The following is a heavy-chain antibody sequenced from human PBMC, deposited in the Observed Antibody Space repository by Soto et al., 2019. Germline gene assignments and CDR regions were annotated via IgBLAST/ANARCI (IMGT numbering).Heavy chain of an antibody. CDR2: IYSAENT. V-gene: IGHV4-39*02. CDR1: GGSVSSNSYS. D-gene: IGHD3-10*01. J-gene: IGHJ4*02. CDR3: ARESYGSGSHVIDY. Sequence: SETLSLTCTVSGGSVSSNSYSWGWIRQSPGKGLEWIATIYSAENTYYHPSLLSRVIISVDTPMNEFSLRLSSVTAADTAVYYCARESYGSGSHVIDYWGQGTLVTVSS.